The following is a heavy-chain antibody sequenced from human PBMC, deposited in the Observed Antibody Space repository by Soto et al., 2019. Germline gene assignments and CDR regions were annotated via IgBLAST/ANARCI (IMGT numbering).Heavy chain of an antibody. CDR1: GFTFSAYD. CDR2: IGTQHDT. CDR3: ARQASYWHGGGGWIDP. V-gene: IGHV3-13*01. D-gene: IGHD2-8*02. J-gene: IGHJ5*02. Sequence: EVQLVESGGGLVQPGGSLRLSCAASGFTFSAYDMHWVRQATGKGLEWVSAIGTQHDTYYPDSVKGRFTISRENAKNLLYLQMSSLGAGDTAVYYCARQASYWHGGGGWIDPWGQGTLVTVSS.